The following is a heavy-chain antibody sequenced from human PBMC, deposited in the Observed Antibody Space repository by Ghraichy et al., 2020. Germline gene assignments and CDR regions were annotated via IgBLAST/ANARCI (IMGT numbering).Heavy chain of an antibody. J-gene: IGHJ4*02. CDR2: IFHSGST. CDR3: ARDKETTFDS. Sequence: LETLSLTCTVSGGPISESYWSWIRQPPGKGLEWIGYIFHSGSTNYNPSLKSRVTISLDKSKNQFSVKLRSVTAADTAVYFCARDKETTFDSWGQGTLVTVSS. V-gene: IGHV4-59*01. D-gene: IGHD1-1*01. CDR1: GGPISESY.